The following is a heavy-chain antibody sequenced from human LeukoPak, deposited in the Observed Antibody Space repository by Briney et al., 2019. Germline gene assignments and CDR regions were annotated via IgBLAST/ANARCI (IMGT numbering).Heavy chain of an antibody. Sequence: GASVKVSCKASGGTFSSYAISWVRQAPGQGLEWMGGTIPIFGTANYAQKFQGRVTITADESTSTAYMELSSLRSEDTAVYYCARDPGYSYGFAFDIWGQGTMVTVSS. CDR2: TIPIFGTA. D-gene: IGHD5-18*01. J-gene: IGHJ3*02. CDR1: GGTFSSYA. V-gene: IGHV1-69*13. CDR3: ARDPGYSYGFAFDI.